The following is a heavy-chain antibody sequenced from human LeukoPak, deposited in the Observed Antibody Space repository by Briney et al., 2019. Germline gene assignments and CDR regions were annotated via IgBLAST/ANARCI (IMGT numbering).Heavy chain of an antibody. V-gene: IGHV4-34*01. Sequence: SETLSLTCAVYGVSFSGYYWSWIRQPPGKGLEWIGEINHSGSTNYNPSLKSRVTISVDTSKNQFSLKLSSVTAADTAVYYCARHYYGSGSYYNRKNRRGNWFDPWGQGTLVTVSS. D-gene: IGHD3-10*01. J-gene: IGHJ5*02. CDR3: ARHYYGSGSYYNRKNRRGNWFDP. CDR2: INHSGST. CDR1: GVSFSGYY.